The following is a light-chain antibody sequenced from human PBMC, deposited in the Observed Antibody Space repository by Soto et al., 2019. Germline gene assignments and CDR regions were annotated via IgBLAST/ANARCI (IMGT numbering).Light chain of an antibody. CDR2: WAS. CDR1: QSVLDSSDNKNY. J-gene: IGKJ1*01. V-gene: IGKV4-1*01. CDR3: QQYYRTPRT. Sequence: DIVMTQTPDFLAVSLGERATIKCKSSQSVLDSSDNKNYLVWYQQKPGQPPKLLIYWASTRESGVPDRFSGSESGTDFTLSISSLQAEDVAVYYCQQYYRTPRTFGQGTKVDI.